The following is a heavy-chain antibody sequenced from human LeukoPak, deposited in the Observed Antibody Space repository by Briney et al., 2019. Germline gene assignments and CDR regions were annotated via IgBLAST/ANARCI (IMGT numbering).Heavy chain of an antibody. D-gene: IGHD6-13*01. CDR3: AREYSSSWYPWFDP. CDR2: IYTSGST. CDR1: GGSISSGSYY. Sequence: PSETLSLTCTVSGGSISSGSYYWSWIRQPAGKGLEWIGRIYTSGSTNYNPSLKSRVTISVDTSKNQFSLKLSSVTAADTAVYYCAREYSSSWYPWFDPWGQGTLVTVSS. J-gene: IGHJ5*02. V-gene: IGHV4-61*02.